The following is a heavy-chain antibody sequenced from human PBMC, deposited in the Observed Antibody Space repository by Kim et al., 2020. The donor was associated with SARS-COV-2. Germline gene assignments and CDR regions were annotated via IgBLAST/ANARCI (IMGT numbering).Heavy chain of an antibody. J-gene: IGHJ4*02. CDR2: INNGGNP. CDR1: GFTFTSRA. Sequence: GESLKISCVASGFTFTSRAMSWVRQAPGKGPEWVASINNGGNPYYADSVTGRFTISRDITKDTLYLQMHSLRVEDTALYYCAKDHPSSGWPAFDSWGQGTLVTVSS. CDR3: AKDHPSSGWPAFDS. D-gene: IGHD6-19*01. V-gene: IGHV3-23*01.